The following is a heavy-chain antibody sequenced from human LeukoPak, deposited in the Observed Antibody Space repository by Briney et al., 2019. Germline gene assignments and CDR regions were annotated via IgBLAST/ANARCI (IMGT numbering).Heavy chain of an antibody. CDR2: ISWNSGSI. Sequence: GGSLRLSCAASGFTFDDYAMHWVRQAPGKGLEWVSGISWNSGSIGYADSVKGRFTISRDNAKNSLYLQMNSLRAEDTALYYCAKERSGYYFGNAFDIWGQGTMVTVSS. CDR3: AKERSGYYFGNAFDI. D-gene: IGHD3-22*01. CDR1: GFTFDDYA. V-gene: IGHV3-9*01. J-gene: IGHJ3*02.